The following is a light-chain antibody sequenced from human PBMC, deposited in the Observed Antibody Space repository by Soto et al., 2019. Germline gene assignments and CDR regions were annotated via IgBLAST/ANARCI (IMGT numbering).Light chain of an antibody. CDR3: SSYAGSNDHWV. Sequence: QSALTQPPSASGSPGQSVTISCTGTSSDIGAYNYVSWYQQHPGKAPKLMIHEVSKRPSGVPDRFSGSKSGNTASLTVSGLQAGDEADYYCSSYAGSNDHWVFGGGTKVTVL. CDR2: EVS. CDR1: SSDIGAYNY. V-gene: IGLV2-8*01. J-gene: IGLJ3*02.